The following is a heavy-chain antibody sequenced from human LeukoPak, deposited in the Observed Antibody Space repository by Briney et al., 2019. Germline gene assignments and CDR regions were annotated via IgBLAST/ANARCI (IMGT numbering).Heavy chain of an antibody. CDR3: ARHRRGTGYSSSWYEWDYGMDV. CDR1: GFTFSSYS. V-gene: IGHV4-39*01. CDR2: IYYSGST. D-gene: IGHD6-13*01. Sequence: GSLRLSCAASGFTFSSYSMNWIRQPPGKGLEWIGSIYYSGSTYYNPSLKSRVTISVDTSKNQFSLKLSSVTAADTAVYYCARHRRGTGYSSSWYEWDYGMDVWGQGTTVTVSS. J-gene: IGHJ6*02.